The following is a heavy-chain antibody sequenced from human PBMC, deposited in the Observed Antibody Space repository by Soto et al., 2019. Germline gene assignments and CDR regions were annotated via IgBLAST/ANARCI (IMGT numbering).Heavy chain of an antibody. CDR1: GFTFSSYA. CDR2: ITGSGGYT. Sequence: EVQLLESGGGLVQTGGSLRLSCAASGFTFSSYAMSWVRQAPGKGLEWVSDITGSGGYTFYADSVTGRFTISRDNSKNTLYLQMSSLRAEDTAVYYCAKERYYDILTGPENYYYHYGMDVWGQGTTVTVSS. J-gene: IGHJ6*02. CDR3: AKERYYDILTGPENYYYHYGMDV. V-gene: IGHV3-23*01. D-gene: IGHD3-9*01.